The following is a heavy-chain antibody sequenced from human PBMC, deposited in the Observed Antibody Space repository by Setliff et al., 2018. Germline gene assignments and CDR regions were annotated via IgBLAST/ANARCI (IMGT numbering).Heavy chain of an antibody. Sequence: SVKVSCKASGGMSGTYSISWVRQAPGQGLEWIGAIIPIFGTPNYAQNFQGRVTMTRDTSTSTVYMELSSLRSDDTAIYFCARAGLASAGRKGIFDHWGQGTLVTVSS. J-gene: IGHJ4*02. CDR1: GGMSGTYS. V-gene: IGHV1-69*05. CDR2: IIPIFGTP. CDR3: ARAGLASAGRKGIFDH. D-gene: IGHD6-13*01.